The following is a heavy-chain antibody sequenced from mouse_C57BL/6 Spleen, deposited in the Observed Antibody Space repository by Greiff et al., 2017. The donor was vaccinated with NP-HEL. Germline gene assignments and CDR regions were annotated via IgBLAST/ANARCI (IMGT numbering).Heavy chain of an antibody. CDR1: GYTFTSYW. CDR3: ARKGPTGDY. Sequence: QVQLKESGAELVRPGSSVKLSCKASGYTFTSYWMHWVKQRPIQGLEWIGNIDPSDSETHYNQKFKDKATLTVDKSSSTAYMQLSSLTSEDSAVYYCARKGPTGDYWGQGTTLTVSS. CDR2: IDPSDSET. D-gene: IGHD4-1*01. V-gene: IGHV1-52*01. J-gene: IGHJ2*01.